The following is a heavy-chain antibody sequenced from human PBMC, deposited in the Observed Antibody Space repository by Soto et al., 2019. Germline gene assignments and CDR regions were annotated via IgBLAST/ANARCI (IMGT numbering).Heavy chain of an antibody. CDR1: GGSISSYY. CDR3: ARDWTGTTLFDY. CDR2: VHSSGTT. J-gene: IGHJ4*02. V-gene: IGHV4-59*01. D-gene: IGHD3-9*01. Sequence: SETLSLTCIVSGGSISSYYWSWIRQSPGKGLEWIAYVHSSGTTYYNPSLRSRVAISLDTSKNQFSLRLTSVTAADTAVYYCARDWTGTTLFDYWGQGLLVTVSS.